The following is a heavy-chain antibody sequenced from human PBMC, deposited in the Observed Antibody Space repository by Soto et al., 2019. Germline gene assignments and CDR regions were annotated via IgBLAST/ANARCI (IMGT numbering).Heavy chain of an antibody. V-gene: IGHV4-31*02. J-gene: IGHJ4*02. CDR2: IYVSGST. Sequence: PXATLSLAWLVSGPSINRGCDYWSGIRQLPGKGLEWLGYIYVSGSTYYHAPLESRVTISPSTSQKQFSLMLSYVTAADTPVYYSASGNVWEVLLAYWGQGTLVTVSS. CDR3: ASGNVWEVLLAY. D-gene: IGHD1-26*01. CDR1: GPSINRGCDY.